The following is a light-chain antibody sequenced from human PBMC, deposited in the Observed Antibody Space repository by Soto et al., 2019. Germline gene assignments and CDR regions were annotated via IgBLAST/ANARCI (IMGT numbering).Light chain of an antibody. J-gene: IGKJ4*01. Sequence: DIQMTQSPSTLSASVGDRVTITCRASQSISTFLAWYQQKPGKAPKLLIYAASILQSGVPSRFRGSGSGTDFTLTISRLQPEDFATYFCQQLNSYPLTFGGGTKVDIK. CDR3: QQLNSYPLT. CDR1: QSISTF. V-gene: IGKV1-9*01. CDR2: AAS.